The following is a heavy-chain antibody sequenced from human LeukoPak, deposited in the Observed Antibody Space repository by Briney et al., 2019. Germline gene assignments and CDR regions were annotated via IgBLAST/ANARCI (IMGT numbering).Heavy chain of an antibody. CDR1: GYTFTNYH. V-gene: IGHV1-2*06. Sequence: ASVKVSCKASGYTFTNYHMYWVRQAPGQGLEWMGRINPNSGGTNYAQKFQGRVTMARDTSISTAYMELSRLRSDDTAVYYCAREDCSGGSCYSGWFDPWGQGTLVTVSS. CDR3: AREDCSGGSCYSGWFDP. J-gene: IGHJ5*02. D-gene: IGHD2-15*01. CDR2: INPNSGGT.